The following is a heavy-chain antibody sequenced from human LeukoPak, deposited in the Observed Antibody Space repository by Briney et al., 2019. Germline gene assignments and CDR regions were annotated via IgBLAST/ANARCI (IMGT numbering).Heavy chain of an antibody. V-gene: IGHV3-15*01. D-gene: IGHD3-22*01. CDR3: TSMYLTYYYDSSGYYGNY. CDR2: IKSKTDGGTT. J-gene: IGHJ4*02. Sequence: GGSLRLSCAPSGFTFSNAWMSWVRQAPGKGLEWVGRIKSKTDGGTTDYAAPVKGRFTISRDDSKNTLYLQMNSLKTEDTAVYYCTSMYLTYYYDSSGYYGNYWGQGTLVTVSS. CDR1: GFTFSNAW.